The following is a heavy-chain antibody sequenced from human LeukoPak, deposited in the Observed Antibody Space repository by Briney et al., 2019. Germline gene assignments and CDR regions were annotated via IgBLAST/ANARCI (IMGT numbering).Heavy chain of an antibody. CDR2: ISYDGSNK. CDR3: ARNARGSWGSSTSCLDY. Sequence: PGGSLRLSCTASGFTFSSYAMHWVRQAPGKGLEWVAVISYDGSNKYYADSVKGRFTISRDNSKNTLYLQMNSLRAEDTAVYYCARNARGSWGSSTSCLDYWGQGTLVTVSS. CDR1: GFTFSSYA. J-gene: IGHJ4*02. V-gene: IGHV3-30*04. D-gene: IGHD2-2*01.